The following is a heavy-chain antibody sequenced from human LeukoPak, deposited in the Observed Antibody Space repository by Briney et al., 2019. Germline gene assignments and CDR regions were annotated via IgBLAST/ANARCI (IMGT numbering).Heavy chain of an antibody. V-gene: IGHV3-74*01. CDR3: GRVYGYSYGQYYFDY. D-gene: IGHD5-18*01. CDR2: INSDGRST. J-gene: IGHJ4*02. CDR1: GFIFSSYW. Sequence: PGGSLRLSCAASGFIFSSYWMHWVRQAPGKGLVWVSRINSDGRSTSYADSVKGRFTISRDNAKNTLYLQMNSLRAEDTAVYYCGRVYGYSYGQYYFDYWGQGTLVTVSS.